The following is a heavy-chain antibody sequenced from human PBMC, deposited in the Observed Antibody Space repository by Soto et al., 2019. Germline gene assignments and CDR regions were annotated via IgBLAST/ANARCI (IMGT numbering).Heavy chain of an antibody. Sequence: SETLSLTCTVSGGAVGSGSCCFVCIRQPPWNGLELIGYIYYSGSTNYNPSLKSRVTISVDTSKNQFSLKLSSVTAADTAVYYCARTYYDFWSGSQRGPFDYWGQGTLVTVSS. CDR3: ARTYYDFWSGSQRGPFDY. V-gene: IGHV4-61*01. CDR1: GGAVGSGSCC. J-gene: IGHJ4*02. CDR2: IYYSGST. D-gene: IGHD3-3*01.